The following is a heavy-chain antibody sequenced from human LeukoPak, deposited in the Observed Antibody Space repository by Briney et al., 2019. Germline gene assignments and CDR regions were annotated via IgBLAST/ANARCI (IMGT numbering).Heavy chain of an antibody. D-gene: IGHD6-13*01. CDR3: ARDSVEAVLRGRSHLYYYNGLDV. J-gene: IGHJ6*02. Sequence: QSGGSLRLSCVGSGFTFRTYSMNWVRQAPGKGLEWLSFITSTSSSKYYADSVTGRFTISRDNAKNSVYLQMDSLRDEDSAVYFCARDSVEAVLRGRSHLYYYNGLDVWGQGTTVTVSS. CDR1: GFTFRTYS. CDR2: ITSTSSSK. V-gene: IGHV3-48*02.